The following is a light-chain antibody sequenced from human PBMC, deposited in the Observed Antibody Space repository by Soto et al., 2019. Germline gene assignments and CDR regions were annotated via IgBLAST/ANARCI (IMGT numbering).Light chain of an antibody. CDR1: QSISSW. J-gene: IGKJ4*01. V-gene: IGKV1-33*01. Sequence: SAALLSASTRDRVTISCRMSQSISSWLAWYQQKPGKAPKLLIYDASNLETGVPSRFSGSGSGTDFTFTISSLQPEDIATYYCQQYDNLPLTFGGGTKVDIK. CDR3: QQYDNLPLT. CDR2: DAS.